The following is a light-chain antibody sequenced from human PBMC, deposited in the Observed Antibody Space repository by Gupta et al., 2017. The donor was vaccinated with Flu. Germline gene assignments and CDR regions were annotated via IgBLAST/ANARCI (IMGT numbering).Light chain of an antibody. CDR1: SGSIANNY. J-gene: IGLJ3*02. Sequence: NFMLTQPHSVSESPGKTVIISCTRTSGSIANNYVQWYQQRPGSSPTTLIYEDNQRPSGVPDRFSGSIDSSSNSASLTISGLKTEDEADYYCQSYDGYNFWVFGGGTKLTVL. V-gene: IGLV6-57*01. CDR3: QSYDGYNFWV. CDR2: EDN.